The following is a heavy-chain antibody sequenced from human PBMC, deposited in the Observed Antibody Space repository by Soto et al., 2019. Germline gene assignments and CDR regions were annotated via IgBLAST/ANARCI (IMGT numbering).Heavy chain of an antibody. CDR2: IYYSGST. D-gene: IGHD2-15*01. Sequence: QVQLQESGPGLVKPSQILSLTCTVSGGSISSGGYYWSWIRQHPGKGLEWIGYIYYSGSTYYNPSIKSRVTISVDTSKNQFSLKLSSVTAADTAVYYCASHGVAATRNAFDIWGQGTMVTVSS. J-gene: IGHJ3*02. CDR1: GGSISSGGYY. V-gene: IGHV4-31*03. CDR3: ASHGVAATRNAFDI.